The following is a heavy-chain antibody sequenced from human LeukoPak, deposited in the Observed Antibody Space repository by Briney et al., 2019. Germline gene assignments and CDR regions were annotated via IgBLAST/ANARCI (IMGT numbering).Heavy chain of an antibody. V-gene: IGHV3-23*01. CDR1: GFTFSSYA. J-gene: IGHJ2*01. D-gene: IGHD1-26*01. CDR3: ARDLLYSGSYSWYFDL. CDR2: ITGDAGTT. Sequence: GGSLRLSCAASGFTFSSYAMSWVRQAPGKGLEWVSSITGDAGTTYYADSVKGRFTISRDNSKNMLYLQMNSLRAEDTAVYYCARDLLYSGSYSWYFDLWGRGTPVTVSS.